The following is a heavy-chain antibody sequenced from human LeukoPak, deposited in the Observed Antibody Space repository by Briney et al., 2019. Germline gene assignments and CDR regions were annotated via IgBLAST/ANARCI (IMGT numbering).Heavy chain of an antibody. Sequence: ASVKVSCKASGYTFTSYYMHWVRQAPGQGLEWMGIINPSGGSTSYAQKFQGRVTMTRDTSTSTVYMELSSLRSEDTAVYYCARDNPYDFWGGYYSVPPDYYYYYMDVWGKGTTVTVSS. D-gene: IGHD3-3*01. CDR2: INPSGGST. CDR1: GYTFTSYY. V-gene: IGHV1-46*01. J-gene: IGHJ6*03. CDR3: ARDNPYDFWGGYYSVPPDYYYYYMDV.